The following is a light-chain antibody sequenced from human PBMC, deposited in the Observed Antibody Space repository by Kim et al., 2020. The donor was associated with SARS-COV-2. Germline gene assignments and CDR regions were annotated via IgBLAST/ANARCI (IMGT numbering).Light chain of an antibody. Sequence: SPGERATLSCRASQSSSSDLAWYQQKPGQSPRLLISGAAGRASGIPPRFSATGSGTEFSLTISSLQPEDVAVYYCQQYHHWPPLTFGGGTKVDIK. J-gene: IGKJ4*01. CDR2: GAA. V-gene: IGKV3-15*01. CDR3: QQYHHWPPLT. CDR1: QSSSSD.